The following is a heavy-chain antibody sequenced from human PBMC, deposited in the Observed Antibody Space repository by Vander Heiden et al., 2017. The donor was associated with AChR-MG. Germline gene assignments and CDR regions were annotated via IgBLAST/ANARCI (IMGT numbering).Heavy chain of an antibody. CDR2: LSASGEIT. CDR1: GLSFGDYT. V-gene: IGHV3-23*01. CDR3: AKVNPGSYSDY. J-gene: IGHJ4*02. Sequence: EVQLLESGGGWVQPGGFLRLSCVVSGLSFGDYTMSWVRQAPGKGLEWVSSLSASGEITYYADSVKGRFTISRDNSKNTVDLQMNSLRVDDTAIYYCAKVNPGSYSDYWGQGTLVTVSS. D-gene: IGHD1-26*01.